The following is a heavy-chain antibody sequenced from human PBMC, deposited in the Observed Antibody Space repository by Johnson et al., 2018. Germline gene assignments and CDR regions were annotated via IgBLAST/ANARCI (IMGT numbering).Heavy chain of an antibody. D-gene: IGHD1-26*01. V-gene: IGHV3-73*01. Sequence: EVQLVESGGGLVQPGGSLKLSCAASGFTFSGAAMHWVRQASGKWLEWVGRMRSKPNPDAKAYVASVKVRFTISRDDSKNTANLQMNSLKTEDTAVYYCRCESWGSYAGGGQGTLVTVSS. CDR3: RCESWGSYAG. CDR1: GFTFSGAA. CDR2: MRSKPNPDAK. J-gene: IGHJ4*02.